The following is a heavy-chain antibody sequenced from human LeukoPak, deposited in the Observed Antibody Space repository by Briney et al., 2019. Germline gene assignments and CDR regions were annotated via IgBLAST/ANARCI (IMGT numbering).Heavy chain of an antibody. V-gene: IGHV4-4*07. J-gene: IGHJ4*02. CDR3: ARGGWLPPDY. CDR1: GGSIDTFY. Sequence: SETLSLTCTVSGGSIDTFYWSWIRQPAGKGLEWIGHIYSTGSTIYNPSLNSRVAISLDSSKSQFSLKVTSLSAADTAVYYCARGGWLPPDYWGQGTLATVSS. CDR2: IYSTGST. D-gene: IGHD3-22*01.